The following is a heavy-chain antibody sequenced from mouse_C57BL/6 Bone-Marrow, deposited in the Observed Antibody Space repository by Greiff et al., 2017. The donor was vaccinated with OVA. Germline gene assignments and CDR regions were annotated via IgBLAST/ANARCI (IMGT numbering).Heavy chain of an antibody. CDR3: ARGGSWFAY. V-gene: IGHV5-4*01. J-gene: IGHJ3*01. Sequence: VQLVESGGGLVKPGGSLKLSCAASGFTFSSYAMSWVRQTPEKRLEWVATISDGGSYTYYPDNVKGRFTISRDNAKNNLYLQMSHLKSEDTAMYYCARGGSWFAYWGQGTLVTVSA. CDR2: ISDGGSYT. CDR1: GFTFSSYA.